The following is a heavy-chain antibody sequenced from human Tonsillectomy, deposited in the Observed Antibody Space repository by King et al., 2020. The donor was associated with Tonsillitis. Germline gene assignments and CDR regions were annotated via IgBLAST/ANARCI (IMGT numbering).Heavy chain of an antibody. D-gene: IGHD6-13*01. J-gene: IGHJ4*02. Sequence: VQLVESGAEVKKPGASVKVSCKTSGYSFTSLYLNWVRQAPGQGLEWMGVINAGRGSTRYAQKFQGRVTVTSDTSTNTVYMELSSLRSEDTAVYYCARGVWLASGLYYVDYWGQGTLVTVSS. CDR2: INAGRGST. CDR1: GYSFTSLY. CDR3: ARGVWLASGLYYVDY. V-gene: IGHV1-46*01.